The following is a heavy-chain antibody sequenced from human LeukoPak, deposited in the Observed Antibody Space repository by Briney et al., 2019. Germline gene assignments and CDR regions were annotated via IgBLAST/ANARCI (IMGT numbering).Heavy chain of an antibody. V-gene: IGHV1-18*01. CDR3: ARDSNPTYYYDSSGYTSFDY. D-gene: IGHD3-22*01. CDR2: ISAYNGNT. Sequence: ASVTVSCTASGYTFTSYGISWVRQAPGQGLEWMGWISAYNGNTNYAQKLQGRVTMTTDTSTSTAYMELRSLRSDDTAVYYCARDSNPTYYYDSSGYTSFDYWGQGTLVTVSS. CDR1: GYTFTSYG. J-gene: IGHJ4*02.